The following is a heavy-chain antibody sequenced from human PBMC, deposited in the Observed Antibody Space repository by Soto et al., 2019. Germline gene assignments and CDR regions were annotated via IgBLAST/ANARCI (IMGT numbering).Heavy chain of an antibody. CDR3: ARIGRYGSGSDRWFDP. CDR2: IFSNDEK. CDR1: GFSLSNARMG. Sequence: QVTLKESGPVLVQPTETLTLTCTVSGFSLSNARMGVSWIRQPPGKALEWLAHIFSNDEKSYSTSLKSRLTISKDTSKSQVVLTMTNMDPVDTATYYCARIGRYGSGSDRWFDPWGQGTLVTVSS. V-gene: IGHV2-26*01. D-gene: IGHD3-10*01. J-gene: IGHJ5*02.